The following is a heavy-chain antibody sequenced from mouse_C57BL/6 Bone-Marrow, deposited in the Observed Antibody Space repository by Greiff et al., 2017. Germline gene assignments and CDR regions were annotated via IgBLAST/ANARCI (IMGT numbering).Heavy chain of an antibody. V-gene: IGHV1-18*01. CDR2: INPNNGGT. CDR3: ARFRLLDDFDV. Sequence: VQLQPSGPELVKPGASVKIPCKASGYTFTDYNMDWVKQSHGKSLEWIGDINPNNGGTIYNQKFKGKATLTVDKSSSTAYMELRSLTSEDTAVYYCARFRLLDDFDVWGTGTTVTVSS. CDR1: GYTFTDYN. D-gene: IGHD1-1*01. J-gene: IGHJ1*03.